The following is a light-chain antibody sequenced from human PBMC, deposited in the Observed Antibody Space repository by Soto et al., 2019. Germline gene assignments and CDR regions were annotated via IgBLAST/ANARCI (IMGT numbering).Light chain of an antibody. Sequence: LPMAPAPSAMCASVGDRVNITCRASQGISNYLAWFQLKPGKVPKRLMYAASTLQSGVPSRFSGSGSGTEFTLTISSLQPEDFATYYCLRHDLYPWTFGQGTKVAIK. CDR1: QGISNY. CDR3: LRHDLYPWT. J-gene: IGKJ1*01. V-gene: IGKV1-17*03. CDR2: AAS.